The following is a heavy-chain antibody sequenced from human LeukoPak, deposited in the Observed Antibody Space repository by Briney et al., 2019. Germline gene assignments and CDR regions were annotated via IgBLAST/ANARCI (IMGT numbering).Heavy chain of an antibody. CDR3: AKASLRYFDWDAFDI. CDR2: ISYDGSNK. D-gene: IGHD3-9*01. J-gene: IGHJ3*02. Sequence: GVSLRLSCAASGVTFSSYGTHWVRQAPGKGLEWVAVISYDGSNKYYADSVKGRFTISRDNSKNTLYLQMNSLRAEDTAVYYCAKASLRYFDWDAFDIWGQGTMVTVSS. V-gene: IGHV3-30*18. CDR1: GVTFSSYG.